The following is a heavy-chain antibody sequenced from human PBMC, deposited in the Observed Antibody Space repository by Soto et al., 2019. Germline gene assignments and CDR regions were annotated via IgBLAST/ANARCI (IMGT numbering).Heavy chain of an antibody. V-gene: IGHV3-7*01. CDR3: AREGFLVRGVRALSFDY. D-gene: IGHD3-10*01. J-gene: IGHJ4*02. Sequence: GGSLRLSCAASGFMFSSYWMSWVRQAPGKGLEWVANIKQDGNEKYYVDSVKGRFTISRDNTKNSLYLQMNSLRAEDTAVYYCAREGFLVRGVRALSFDYWGQGTLVTVSS. CDR1: GFMFSSYW. CDR2: IKQDGNEK.